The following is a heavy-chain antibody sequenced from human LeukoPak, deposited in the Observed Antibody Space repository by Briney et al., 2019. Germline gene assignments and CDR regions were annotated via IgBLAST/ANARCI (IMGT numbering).Heavy chain of an antibody. D-gene: IGHD2-2*01. CDR1: GGSISSSSYY. CDR3: ARVPGRYCSSTSCSTGDY. J-gene: IGHJ4*02. V-gene: IGHV4-39*07. Sequence: PSETLSLTCTVSGGSISSSSYYWGWIRQPPGKGLEWIGEINHSGSTNYNPSLKSRVTISVDTSKNQFSLKLSSVTAADTAVYYCARVPGRYCSSTSCSTGDYWGQGTLVTVSS. CDR2: INHSGST.